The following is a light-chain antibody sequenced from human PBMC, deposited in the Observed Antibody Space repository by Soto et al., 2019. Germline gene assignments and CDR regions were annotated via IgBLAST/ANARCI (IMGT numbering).Light chain of an antibody. CDR3: QSYDSSLSGVV. CDR2: DNT. CDR1: ISNIGAGYG. Sequence: QSVLTQPPSVAGAPGQRVTLSCTGSISNIGAGYGVHWYQQLPGRAPKLLVYDNTKRHSGVPDRFSGSKSGTSASLAITGLQADDEADYDCQSYDSSLSGVVFGGGTQLTVL. V-gene: IGLV1-40*01. J-gene: IGLJ2*01.